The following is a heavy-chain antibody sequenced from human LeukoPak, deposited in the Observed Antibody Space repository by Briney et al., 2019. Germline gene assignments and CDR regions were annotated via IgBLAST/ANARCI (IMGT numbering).Heavy chain of an antibody. CDR2: IFYSGST. CDR1: GGSISGGGYS. J-gene: IGHJ4*02. D-gene: IGHD5-18*01. Sequence: PSQTLSLTCAVSGGSISGGGYSWSWIRQPPGKGLEWIGYIFYSGSTYYNPSLKSRVTLSVDTSMNQFSLNLSSVTAADTAVYYCARDAYNYGGPTHPYYFDYWAQGTLVTVSS. CDR3: ARDAYNYGGPTHPYYFDY. V-gene: IGHV4-30-4*07.